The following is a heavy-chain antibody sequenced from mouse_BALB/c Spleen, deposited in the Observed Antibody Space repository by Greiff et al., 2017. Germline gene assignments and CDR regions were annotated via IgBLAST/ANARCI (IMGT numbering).Heavy chain of an antibody. Sequence: VQLQQSGPELVKPGASVKMSCKASGYTFTSYVMHWVKQKPGQGLEWIGYINPYNDGTKYNEKFKGQATLTSDKSSSTAYMELSSLTSEDSEVYYCARVYYDGSSYSYYFDYWGQGATLTDSS. D-gene: IGHD1-1*01. CDR3: ARVYYDGSSYSYYFDY. V-gene: IGHV1-14*01. CDR1: GYTFTSYV. J-gene: IGHJ2*01. CDR2: INPYNDGT.